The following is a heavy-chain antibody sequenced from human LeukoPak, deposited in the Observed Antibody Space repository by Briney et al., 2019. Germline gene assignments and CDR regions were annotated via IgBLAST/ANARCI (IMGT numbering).Heavy chain of an antibody. CDR2: IGGGGHDT. Sequence: GGSLRLSCAASGFTFSNYGMSWVRQAPGKGLEWASAIGGGGHDTFYADSVKGRSTISRDNSKNTLYLQMNSLRAEDTAVYYCAKFRPITTVAGTIFHYWGQGTLVTVSS. CDR3: AKFRPITTVAGTIFHY. D-gene: IGHD6-19*01. V-gene: IGHV3-23*01. J-gene: IGHJ4*02. CDR1: GFTFSNYG.